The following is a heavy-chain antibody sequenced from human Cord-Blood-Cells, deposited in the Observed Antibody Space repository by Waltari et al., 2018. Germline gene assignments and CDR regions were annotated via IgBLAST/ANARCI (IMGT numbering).Heavy chain of an antibody. J-gene: IGHJ3*02. V-gene: IGHV3-33*01. CDR3: ARRRSSSSSGAFDI. D-gene: IGHD6-6*01. CDR1: GFTFSSYG. CDR2: IWYDGSNK. Sequence: QVQLVESGGGVVQPGRSLRLSCAASGFTFSSYGMHWVRQAPGKGLEWVAVIWYDGSNKYYADSVKGRFTISRDNSENTLYLQMNSLRAEDTAVYYCARRRSSSSSGAFDIWGQGTMVTVSS.